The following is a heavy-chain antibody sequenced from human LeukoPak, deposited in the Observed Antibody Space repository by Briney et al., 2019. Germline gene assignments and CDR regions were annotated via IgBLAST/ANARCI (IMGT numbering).Heavy chain of an antibody. CDR3: ARGPNSNWSGLDF. J-gene: IGHJ4*02. D-gene: IGHD6-6*01. CDR2: ISPTGSTT. CDR1: GFSFSGHW. V-gene: IGHV3-74*01. Sequence: GGSLRLSCTASGFSFSGHWMHWARQLPGKGLVWVSRISPTGSTTSYADSVKGRFTVSRDNAKNTLYLQVNNLRAEDTAVYYCARGPNSNWSGLDFWGQGTLLTDSS.